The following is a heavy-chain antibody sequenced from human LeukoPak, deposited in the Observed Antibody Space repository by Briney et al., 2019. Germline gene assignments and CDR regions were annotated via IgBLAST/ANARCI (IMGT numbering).Heavy chain of an antibody. V-gene: IGHV3-23*01. D-gene: IGHD3-22*01. J-gene: IGHJ4*02. CDR2: ISGSGGST. Sequence: GGSLRLSCAASGFTFSSYAMSWVRQAPGKGLEWVSAISGSGGSTYYADSVKGRFTISRDNSKNTLYLHMNSLRAGDTAVYYCAKGDSSAFTYYFDYWGQGSLVTVSS. CDR3: AKGDSSAFTYYFDY. CDR1: GFTFSSYA.